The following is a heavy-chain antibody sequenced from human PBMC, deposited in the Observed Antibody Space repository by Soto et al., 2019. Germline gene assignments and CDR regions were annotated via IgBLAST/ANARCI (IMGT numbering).Heavy chain of an antibody. CDR2: ISDSGGST. Sequence: GGSLRLSCAASGLMFSSYAMSWVRQAPGKGLEWVSVISDSGGSTYYADSVKGRFTISRDNSKNTLYLQMNSLRAEDTAVYYCAKRGAPYYFDSWGQGTPVTVSS. V-gene: IGHV3-23*01. CDR3: AKRGAPYYFDS. J-gene: IGHJ4*02. D-gene: IGHD3-10*01. CDR1: GLMFSSYA.